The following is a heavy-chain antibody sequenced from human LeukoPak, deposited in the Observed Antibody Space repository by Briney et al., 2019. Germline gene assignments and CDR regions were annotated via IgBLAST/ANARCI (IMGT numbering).Heavy chain of an antibody. V-gene: IGHV3-7*01. Sequence: GGSLRLSCVASGFTFSSYWMSWVRQAPGKGLEWVANIKQDGSEKYYVDSVKGRFTISRDNAKNSLYLQMNSPRAEDTAVYYCTRVRAATSRFDYWGQGTLVTVSS. CDR2: IKQDGSEK. D-gene: IGHD1-26*01. CDR1: GFTFSSYW. CDR3: TRVRAATSRFDY. J-gene: IGHJ4*02.